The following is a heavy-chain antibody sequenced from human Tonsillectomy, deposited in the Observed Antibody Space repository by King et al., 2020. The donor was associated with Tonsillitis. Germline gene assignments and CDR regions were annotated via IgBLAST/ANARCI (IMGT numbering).Heavy chain of an antibody. CDR3: ARELTIFGVVPPDY. CDR1: GFTFGTYA. D-gene: IGHD3-3*01. J-gene: IGHJ4*02. CDR2: ISYDVSNK. V-gene: IGHV3-30-3*01. Sequence: VQLVESGGGVVQPGRSLRLSCAASGFTFGTYAMHWVRQAPGKGLEWGAVISYDVSNKYYADSVKGRFTIHRDNSKNTLYLQMNSLRADDTAVYYCARELTIFGVVPPDYWGQGTLVTVSS.